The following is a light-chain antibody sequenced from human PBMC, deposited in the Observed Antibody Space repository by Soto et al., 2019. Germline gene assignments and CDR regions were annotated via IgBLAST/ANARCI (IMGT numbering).Light chain of an antibody. Sequence: EIVMTQSQATLSVSPGERATLSCRASQSVSSNLAWYQQKPGQAPRLLIYGASTSATGIPARFSGIGSGTEFTLTISILQSEDFAVYYCQQYNNWPRTFGQGTK. CDR2: GAS. J-gene: IGKJ1*01. CDR3: QQYNNWPRT. V-gene: IGKV3-15*01. CDR1: QSVSSN.